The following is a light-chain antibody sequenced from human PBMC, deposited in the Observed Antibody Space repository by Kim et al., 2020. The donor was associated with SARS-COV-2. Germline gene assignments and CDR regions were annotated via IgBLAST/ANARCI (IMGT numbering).Light chain of an antibody. V-gene: IGKV3-15*01. CDR3: QQYNNWPPVWT. Sequence: PGQRATLACRASQSVSSDLAWYQQKPGQAPRLRIYGASTRATGIPARFSGSGSGTEFTLTISSLQSEDFAVYYCQQYNNWPPVWTFGQGTKVDIK. CDR2: GAS. J-gene: IGKJ1*01. CDR1: QSVSSD.